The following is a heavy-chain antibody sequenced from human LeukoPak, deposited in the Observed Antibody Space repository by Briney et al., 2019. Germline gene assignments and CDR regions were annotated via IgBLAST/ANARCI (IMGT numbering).Heavy chain of an antibody. CDR3: ARAEVPDAFDI. D-gene: IGHD2-2*01. CDR1: GGSFSGYY. J-gene: IGHJ3*02. CDR2: INHSGST. Sequence: SETLSLTCAVYGGSFSGYYWSWIRQPPGKGLEWIGEINHSGSTNYNPSLKSRVTISVDTSKNQFSLKLSSVTAADTAVYYCARAEVPDAFDIWGQGTMVTVSS. V-gene: IGHV4-34*01.